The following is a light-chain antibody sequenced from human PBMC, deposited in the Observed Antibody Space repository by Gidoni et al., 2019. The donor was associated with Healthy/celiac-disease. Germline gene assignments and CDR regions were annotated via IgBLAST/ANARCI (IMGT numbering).Light chain of an antibody. CDR1: QSLVYSDGNTY. V-gene: IGKV2D-30*01. Sequence: DVVMTQSPLSLPVTLGQPASISCRSSQSLVYSDGNTYVNWFQQRPGHSPRRLNYKVSNWDSGVPDSCSSSWSGAVFTLISSRVEADVVGVYYWMRGTHWPPTFGGGTKVEIK. CDR2: KVS. CDR3: MRGTHWPPT. J-gene: IGKJ4*01.